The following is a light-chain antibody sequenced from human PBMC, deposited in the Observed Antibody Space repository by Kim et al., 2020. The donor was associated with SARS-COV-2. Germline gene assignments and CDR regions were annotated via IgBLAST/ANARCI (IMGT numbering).Light chain of an antibody. CDR1: SRRSYY. J-gene: IGLJ3*02. Sequence: ALGRTVRITCQGDSRRSYYASWYQQKPGQAPVLVIYEKNNRPSGIPDRFSGSSSGNTASLTITGAQAEDEADYYCNSRESGVNHVVFGGGTQLTVL. CDR2: EKN. CDR3: NSRESGVNHVV. V-gene: IGLV3-19*01.